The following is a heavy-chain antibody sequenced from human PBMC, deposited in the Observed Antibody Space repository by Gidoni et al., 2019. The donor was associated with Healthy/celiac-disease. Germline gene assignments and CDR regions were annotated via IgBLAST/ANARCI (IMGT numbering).Heavy chain of an antibody. D-gene: IGHD3-10*01. J-gene: IGHJ6*02. CDR2: LYPGDSDT. Sequence: EVQLVQPGAEVKKPGASLQISCKDSGSSFTTYCIGWVRQMPGKGLKWMGILYPGDSDTRYSPSFQGKVTISADKSISTAYLQWSSLKASDTAMYYCARLLGEQPRDHYYYGMDVWGQGTTVTVSS. CDR1: GSSFTTYC. CDR3: ARLLGEQPRDHYYYGMDV. V-gene: IGHV5-51*01.